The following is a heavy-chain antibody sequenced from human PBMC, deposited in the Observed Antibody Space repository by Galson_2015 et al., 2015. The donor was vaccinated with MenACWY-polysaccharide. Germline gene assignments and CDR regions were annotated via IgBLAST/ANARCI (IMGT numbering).Heavy chain of an antibody. CDR3: TKGGHGDY. J-gene: IGHJ4*02. Sequence: SLRLSCAASGFSFPNYDMNWVRQAPGRGLEWVSFISSRSTSIYYADSVKGRFSISRDNAKNSLYLQMNSLRDEDTAVYYCTKGGHGDYWGQGALVTVSS. CDR1: GFSFPNYD. CDR2: ISSRSTSI. V-gene: IGHV3-48*02. D-gene: IGHD2-15*01.